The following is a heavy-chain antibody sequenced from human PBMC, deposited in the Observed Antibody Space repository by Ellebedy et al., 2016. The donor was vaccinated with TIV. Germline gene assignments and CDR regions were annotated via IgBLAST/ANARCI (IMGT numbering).Heavy chain of an antibody. Sequence: GESLKISCAASGFTFNTYSMNWVRQAPGKGREWVSYIGSRTRKIYYEDSVKGRFTISSNNAKNSLYLQRNSLRDEDTAVYYCARGGGERLRYAFDIWGHGTLVTVSS. J-gene: IGHJ3*02. CDR2: IGSRTRKI. CDR3: ARGGGERLRYAFDI. D-gene: IGHD1-26*01. CDR1: GFTFNTYS. V-gene: IGHV3-48*02.